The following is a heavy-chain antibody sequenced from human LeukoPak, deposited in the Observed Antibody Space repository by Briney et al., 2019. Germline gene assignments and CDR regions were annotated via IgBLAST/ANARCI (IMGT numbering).Heavy chain of an antibody. J-gene: IGHJ4*02. D-gene: IGHD5-24*01. CDR1: GYTFTSYY. CDR2: INPSGGST. CDR3: AKNFMATIPYFDT. Sequence: ASVKVSCKASGYTFTSYYMHWVRQAPGQGLEWMGIINPSGGSTSYAQKFQGRVTMTRDTSTSTVYMELTSLRSDDTAVYYCAKNFMATIPYFDTWGQGTLVTVSS. V-gene: IGHV1-46*01.